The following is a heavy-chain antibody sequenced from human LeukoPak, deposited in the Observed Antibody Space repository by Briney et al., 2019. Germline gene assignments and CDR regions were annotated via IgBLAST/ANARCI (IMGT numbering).Heavy chain of an antibody. J-gene: IGHJ5*02. CDR1: GGSISSSSYS. CDR2: IYYSGST. D-gene: IGHD6-6*01. CDR3: APYPSIAAWDWFDP. Sequence: SETLSLTCTVSGGSISSSSYSWGWIRQPPGKGLEWIGSIYYSGSTYYNPSLKSRVTISVDTSKNQFSLKLSSVTAADTAVYYCAPYPSIAAWDWFDPWGQGTLVTVSS. V-gene: IGHV4-39*07.